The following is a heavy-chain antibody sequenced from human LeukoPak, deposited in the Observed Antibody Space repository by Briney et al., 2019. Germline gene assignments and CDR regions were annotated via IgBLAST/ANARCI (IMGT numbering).Heavy chain of an antibody. CDR1: GFTFSSYW. Sequence: GGSLRLSCAASGFTFSSYWMNWVRQAPGKGLEWVANIKQHGSEKYYVDSVKGRFTISRDNTKNSLYLQMNSLRAEDTAVYYCARESFWSGYYENDYWGQGTLVTVSS. CDR2: IKQHGSEK. CDR3: ARESFWSGYYENDY. V-gene: IGHV3-7*01. J-gene: IGHJ4*02. D-gene: IGHD3-3*01.